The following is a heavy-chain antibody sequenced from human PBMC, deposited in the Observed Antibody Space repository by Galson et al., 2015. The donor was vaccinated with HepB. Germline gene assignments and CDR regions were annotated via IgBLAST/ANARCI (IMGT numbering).Heavy chain of an antibody. V-gene: IGHV1-18*04. D-gene: IGHD3-16*01. Sequence: SVKVSCKASGYTFTSYGISWVRQAPGQGLEWMGWISAYNGNTNYAQKLQGRVTMTTDTSTSTAYMELRSLRSEDTAVYYCARGLTYDYVWGDIDYWGQGTLVTVSS. J-gene: IGHJ4*02. CDR2: ISAYNGNT. CDR1: GYTFTSYG. CDR3: ARGLTYDYVWGDIDY.